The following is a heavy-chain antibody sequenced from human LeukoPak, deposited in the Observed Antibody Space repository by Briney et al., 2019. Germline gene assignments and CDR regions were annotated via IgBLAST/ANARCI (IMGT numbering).Heavy chain of an antibody. CDR2: IKPDGSGK. CDR1: GFTFSPYW. CDR3: VRLGDSSGYYDS. J-gene: IGHJ4*02. Sequence: PGGSLRLSCAASGFTFSPYWMSWVRQAPGKGLEWVASIKPDGSGKYYVDSVKGRFTISRDNAKNALYLQLNSLRAEDTAVYFCVRLGDSSGYYDSWGQGTLVTVSS. D-gene: IGHD3-22*01. V-gene: IGHV3-7*01.